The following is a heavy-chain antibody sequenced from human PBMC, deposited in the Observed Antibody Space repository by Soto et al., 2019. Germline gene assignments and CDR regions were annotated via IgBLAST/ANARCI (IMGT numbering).Heavy chain of an antibody. CDR3: PRDYGDYALGY. D-gene: IGHD4-17*01. CDR2: IIPILGIA. CDR1: GGTFSSYT. Sequence: QVQLVQSGAEVKKPGSSVKVSCKASGGTFSSYTISWVRQAPGQGLEWMGRIIPILGIANYAQKFQGRVTLTADKSTSTDYMERSSLRSGDTAEYYCPRDYGDYALGYWGQGTLVTVSS. V-gene: IGHV1-69*02. J-gene: IGHJ4*02.